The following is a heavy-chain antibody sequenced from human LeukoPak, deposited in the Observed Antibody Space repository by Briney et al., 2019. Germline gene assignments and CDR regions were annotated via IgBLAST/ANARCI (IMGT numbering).Heavy chain of an antibody. V-gene: IGHV4-34*01. CDR3: ASMGRVGAADYFDC. Sequence: SETLPLTCAVYGGSFSGYYWSWIRQPPGEGLEWIGEINHTGSTNYNPSLESRVTISVDTSKNQFSLKVTSVTAADTAVYYCASMGRVGAADYFDCWGQGTLVTVSS. D-gene: IGHD1-26*01. CDR2: INHTGST. J-gene: IGHJ4*02. CDR1: GGSFSGYY.